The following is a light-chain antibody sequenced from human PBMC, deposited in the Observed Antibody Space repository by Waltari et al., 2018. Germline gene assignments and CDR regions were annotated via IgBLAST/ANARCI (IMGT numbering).Light chain of an antibody. V-gene: IGKV3-20*01. CDR1: QSVGRA. CDR2: DAS. CDR3: QMYVRLPVT. Sequence: DIVLTHSPGTLALSPGERATLSCRASQSVGRALAWYQQKPGQAPRLLIYDASSRATGISDKFSGSGSGTDFSLTISRVEPEDFAVYFCQMYVRLPVTFGQGTKVEVK. J-gene: IGKJ1*01.